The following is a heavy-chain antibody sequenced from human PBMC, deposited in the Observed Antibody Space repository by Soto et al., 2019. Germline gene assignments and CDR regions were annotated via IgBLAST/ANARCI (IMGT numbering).Heavy chain of an antibody. CDR3: ARDRGYDFWSGYYAY. V-gene: IGHV4-38-2*02. D-gene: IGHD3-3*01. CDR2: IYHSGST. CDR1: GYSISSGYY. J-gene: IGHJ4*02. Sequence: PSETLSLTXAVSGYSISSGYYWGWIRQPPGKGLEWIGTIYHSGSTYYNPSLKSRVTISVDTAKNQFSLKLSSVTAADTAVYYCARDRGYDFWSGYYAYWGQGTLVTVSS.